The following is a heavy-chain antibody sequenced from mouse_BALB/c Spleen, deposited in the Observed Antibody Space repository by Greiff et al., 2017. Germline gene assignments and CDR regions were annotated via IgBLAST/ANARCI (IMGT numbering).Heavy chain of an antibody. V-gene: IGHV1S127*01. Sequence: QVQLQQPGAELVKPGASVKMSCKASGYTFTSYWMHWVKQRPGQGLEWIGVIDPSDSYTSYNQKFKGKATLTVDTSSSTAYMQLSSLTSEDSAVYYCTREGILRLTKVYAMDYWGQGTSVTVSS. CDR1: GYTFTSYW. J-gene: IGHJ4*01. CDR2: IDPSDSYT. CDR3: TREGILRLTKVYAMDY. D-gene: IGHD1-2*01.